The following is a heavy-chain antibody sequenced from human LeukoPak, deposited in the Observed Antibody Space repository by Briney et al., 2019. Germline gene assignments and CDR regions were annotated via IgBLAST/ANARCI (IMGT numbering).Heavy chain of an antibody. J-gene: IGHJ5*02. CDR1: GYTFTGYY. V-gene: IGHV1-2*02. D-gene: IGHD5-24*01. CDR3: ARDNSVRDEAWWFYP. CDR2: INPNSGGT. Sequence: ASVKVSCKASGYTFTGYYMHWVRQAPGQGLEWMGWINPNSGGTNYAQKFQGRVTLTRDMSTSTDYLELSSLRSEDTAVYYCARDNSVRDEAWWFYPWGQGTLVTVPS.